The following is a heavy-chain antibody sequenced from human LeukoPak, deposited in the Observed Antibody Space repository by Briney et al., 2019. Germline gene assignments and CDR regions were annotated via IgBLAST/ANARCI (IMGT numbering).Heavy chain of an antibody. CDR1: GGSISTGDYY. Sequence: SQTLSLTCTVSGGSISTGDYYWSWIRQPPGKGLEWIGYIYYSGSTYYNPSLKSRVTISVDTSKNQFSLKLSSVTAADTAVYYCARDLAAAAFDIWAKGQWSPSLQ. D-gene: IGHD6-13*01. V-gene: IGHV4-30-4*01. CDR3: ARDLAAAAFDI. CDR2: IYYSGST. J-gene: IGHJ3*02.